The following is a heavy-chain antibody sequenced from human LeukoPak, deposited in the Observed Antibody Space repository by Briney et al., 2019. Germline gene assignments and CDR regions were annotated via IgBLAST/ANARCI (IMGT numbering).Heavy chain of an antibody. CDR1: GGSISSYY. CDR2: IYYSGST. CDR3: ARVGDCSSTSCYTYYYYYYMDV. V-gene: IGHV4-59*12. J-gene: IGHJ6*03. D-gene: IGHD2-2*02. Sequence: SETLSLTCTVSGGSISSYYWSWIRQPPGKRLEWIGYIYYSGSTNYNPSLKSRVTISVDTSKNQFSLKLSSVTAADTAVYYCARVGDCSSTSCYTYYYYYYMDVWGKGTTVTVSS.